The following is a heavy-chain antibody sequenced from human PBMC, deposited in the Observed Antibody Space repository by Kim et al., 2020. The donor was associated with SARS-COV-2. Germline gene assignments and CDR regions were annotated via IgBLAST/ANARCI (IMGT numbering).Heavy chain of an antibody. CDR2: INHSGST. D-gene: IGHD6-13*01. CDR1: GGSFSGYY. J-gene: IGHJ5*01. V-gene: IGHV4-34*01. CDR3: SSLSSSWYIWPQAYDS. Sequence: SETLSLTCVVYGGSFSGYYWSWIRQLPGKGLEWIGEINHSGSTNYNPSLKSRVTISVDTSKNQFSLKLSSVTAADTAAFYFSSLSSSWYIWPQAYDSWG.